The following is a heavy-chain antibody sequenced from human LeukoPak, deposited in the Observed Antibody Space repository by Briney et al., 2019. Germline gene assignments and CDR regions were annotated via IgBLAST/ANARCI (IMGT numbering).Heavy chain of an antibody. J-gene: IGHJ4*02. Sequence: GGSLRLSCAASGFTFSSYAMHWVRQAPGKGLEYVSAISSNGGRTYYANSVKGRFTISRDNSKNTLYLQMGSLRAEDTAVYYCAKDLWAAAGSLYYFDYWGQGTLVTVSS. CDR3: AKDLWAAAGSLYYFDY. CDR2: ISSNGGRT. V-gene: IGHV3-64*01. D-gene: IGHD6-13*01. CDR1: GFTFSSYA.